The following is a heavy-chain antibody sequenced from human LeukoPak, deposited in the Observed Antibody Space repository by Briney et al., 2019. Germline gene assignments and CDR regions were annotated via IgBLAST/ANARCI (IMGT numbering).Heavy chain of an antibody. Sequence: ASVKVSCKASGYTFTSYDINWVRQATGQGLEWMGWMNPNSGNTGYAQKFQGRVTMTRNTSISTAYMELSSLRSEDTAVYYCASCLSSSWYNPYYYYGMDVWGQGTTVTVS. CDR2: MNPNSGNT. CDR1: GYTFTSYD. D-gene: IGHD6-13*01. CDR3: ASCLSSSWYNPYYYYGMDV. J-gene: IGHJ6*02. V-gene: IGHV1-8*01.